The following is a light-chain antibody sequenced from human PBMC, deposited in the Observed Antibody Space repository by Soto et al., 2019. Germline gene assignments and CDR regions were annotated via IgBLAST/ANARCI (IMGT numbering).Light chain of an antibody. CDR1: SSNIGSHF. V-gene: IGLV1-47*01. J-gene: IGLJ3*02. Sequence: QSVLTQPPSASGTPGQSLTISCSGSSSNIGSHFVYWYQHLPGTAPKLLIFRDGQRPSGVPVRFFGSKSGTSASLAITGLRSEDEADYYCAVWDQSLTGWVFGGGTKVTVL. CDR3: AVWDQSLTGWV. CDR2: RDG.